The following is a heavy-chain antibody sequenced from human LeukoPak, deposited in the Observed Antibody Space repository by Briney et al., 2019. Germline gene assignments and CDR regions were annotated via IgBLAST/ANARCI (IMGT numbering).Heavy chain of an antibody. CDR3: ASDRYYYDSSCYPNYYMDV. D-gene: IGHD3-22*01. CDR1: GGTFSSYA. CDR2: IIPIFGTA. Sequence: SVKVSCKASGGTFSSYAISWVRQAPGQGLEWMGGIIPIFGTANYAQKFQGRVTITADESTSTAYMELSSLRSEDTAVYYCASDRYYYDSSCYPNYYMDVWGKGTTVTISS. J-gene: IGHJ6*03. V-gene: IGHV1-69*13.